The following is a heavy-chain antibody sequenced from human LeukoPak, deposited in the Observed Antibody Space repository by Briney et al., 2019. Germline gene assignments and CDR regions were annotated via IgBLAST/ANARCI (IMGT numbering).Heavy chain of an antibody. CDR1: GFSFSTYA. D-gene: IGHD1-26*01. V-gene: IGHV3-23*01. Sequence: AGGSLRLSCAASGFSFSTYAMAWVRQAPGKGLEWVSAISDSGTNTYYADSVRGRFTVSRDSSKNTLYLQMNSLRGEDTAVYYCAKDSGSFDYWGQGTLVTVSS. CDR2: ISDSGTNT. J-gene: IGHJ4*02. CDR3: AKDSGSFDY.